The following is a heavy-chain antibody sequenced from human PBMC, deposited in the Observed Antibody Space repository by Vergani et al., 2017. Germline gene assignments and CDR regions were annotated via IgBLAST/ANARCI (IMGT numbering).Heavy chain of an antibody. J-gene: IGHJ6*03. D-gene: IGHD6-6*01. CDR3: ARGLSGSSYYYYMDV. Sequence: QVQLPQWGAGLLKPSETLSLTCAVYGGSFSGYYWSWIRQPPGKGLEWIGEINHSGSTNYNPSLKSRVTISVDTSKNQFSLKLSSVTAADTAVYYCARGLSGSSYYYYMDVWGKGTTVTVSS. CDR2: INHSGST. V-gene: IGHV4-34*01. CDR1: GGSFSGYY.